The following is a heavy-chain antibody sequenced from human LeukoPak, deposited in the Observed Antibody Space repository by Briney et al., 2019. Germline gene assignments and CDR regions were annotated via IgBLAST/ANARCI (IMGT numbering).Heavy chain of an antibody. CDR2: IYYSGST. Sequence: SETPSLTCTISGGSISSGDYYWSWIRQPPGKGLEWIGYIYYSGSTYYNPSLKSRVTISVDTSKNQFSLKLSSVTAADTAVYYCARAWGDYYGMDVWGKGTTVTVSS. CDR3: ARAWGDYYGMDV. V-gene: IGHV4-30-4*01. J-gene: IGHJ6*04. D-gene: IGHD1-26*01. CDR1: GGSISSGDYY.